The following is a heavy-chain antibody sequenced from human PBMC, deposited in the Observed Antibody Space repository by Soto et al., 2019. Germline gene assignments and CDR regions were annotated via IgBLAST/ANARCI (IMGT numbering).Heavy chain of an antibody. D-gene: IGHD6-19*01. Sequence: QVQLVQSGAEVKKPGSSVKVSCKASGGTFSSYTISWVRQAPGQGLEWMGRIIPILGIANYAQKFQGRVTITADKSTSTAYMELSSLRSEDTAVYYCARGVAGNYYYYGMDVWSQGTTVTVSS. CDR1: GGTFSSYT. CDR2: IIPILGIA. CDR3: ARGVAGNYYYYGMDV. J-gene: IGHJ6*02. V-gene: IGHV1-69*02.